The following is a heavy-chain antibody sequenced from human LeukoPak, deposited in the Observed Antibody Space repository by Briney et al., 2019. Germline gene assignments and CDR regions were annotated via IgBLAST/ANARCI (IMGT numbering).Heavy chain of an antibody. V-gene: IGHV4-30-2*01. Sequence: SETLSLTCTVSGGSISSGGYYWSWIRQPPGKGLEWIGYIYHSGSTYYNPSLKSRVTISVDRSKNQFSLKLSSVTAADTAVYYCARVSPLLPHYFDHWGQGTLVTVSS. D-gene: IGHD1-26*01. CDR1: GGSISSGGYY. CDR2: IYHSGST. CDR3: ARVSPLLPHYFDH. J-gene: IGHJ4*02.